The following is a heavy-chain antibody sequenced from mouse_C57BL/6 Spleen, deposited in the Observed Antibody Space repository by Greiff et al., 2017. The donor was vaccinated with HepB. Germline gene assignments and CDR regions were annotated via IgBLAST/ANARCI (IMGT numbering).Heavy chain of an antibody. V-gene: IGHV5-17*01. Sequence: EVQLVESGGGLVKPGGSLKLSCAASGFTFSDYGMHWVRQAPEKGLEWVAYISRGSSTIYYADTVKGRFTISRDNAKNTLFLQMTSLRSEDTAMYYCARVDYDDYFDYWGQGTTLTVSS. CDR1: GFTFSDYG. CDR2: ISRGSSTI. CDR3: ARVDYDDYFDY. D-gene: IGHD2-4*01. J-gene: IGHJ2*01.